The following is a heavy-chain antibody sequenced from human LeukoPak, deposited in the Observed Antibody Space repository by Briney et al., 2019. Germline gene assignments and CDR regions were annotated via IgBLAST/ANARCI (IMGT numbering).Heavy chain of an antibody. J-gene: IGHJ4*02. CDR3: ARRSSSGGISFDY. D-gene: IGHD6-19*01. V-gene: IGHV5-51*01. Sequence: GESLKISCKGSGYSFTTYWIGWVRQMPGKGLEWMGIIYPGDSDPRYSPSFQGQVTISADKSTSTAYLQWSSLEASDTAMYYCARRSSSGGISFDYWGQGTLVTVSS. CDR1: GYSFTTYW. CDR2: IYPGDSDP.